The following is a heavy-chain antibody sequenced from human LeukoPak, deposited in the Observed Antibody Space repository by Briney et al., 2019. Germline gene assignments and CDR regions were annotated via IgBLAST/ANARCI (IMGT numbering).Heavy chain of an antibody. J-gene: IGHJ6*03. V-gene: IGHV1-18*01. D-gene: IGHD1-1*01. CDR1: GCTFSSYG. CDR3: ARDKQLDWAHYFYYYMDV. CDR2: ISVYNGDT. Sequence: ASVKVSCKASGCTFSSYGITWVRQAPGRGLEWMGGISVYNGDTNYAEKLKGRVTMTTDTSTSTAYMELRSLRSDDTAVYYCARDKQLDWAHYFYYYMDVWGKGTTVTVSS.